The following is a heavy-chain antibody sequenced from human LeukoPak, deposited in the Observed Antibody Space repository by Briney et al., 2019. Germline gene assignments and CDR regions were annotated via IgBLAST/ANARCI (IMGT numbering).Heavy chain of an antibody. CDR1: GFTFSSYS. D-gene: IGHD6-13*01. J-gene: IGHJ4*02. V-gene: IGHV3-21*01. Sequence: PGGSLRLSCAASGFTFSSYSMNWVRQAPGKGLEWVSSISSSSSYIYYADSVKGRFTISRDNSKNTLYLQMNSLRAEDTAVYYCAGAYSSSWYYFDYWGQGTLVTVSS. CDR2: ISSSSSYI. CDR3: AGAYSSSWYYFDY.